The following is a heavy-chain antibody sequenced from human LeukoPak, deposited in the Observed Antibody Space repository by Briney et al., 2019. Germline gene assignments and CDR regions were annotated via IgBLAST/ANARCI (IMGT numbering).Heavy chain of an antibody. CDR2: INHSGST. J-gene: IGHJ4*02. CDR3: ARRGSYYDY. V-gene: IGHV4-34*01. CDR1: GGSFSGYY. D-gene: IGHD1-26*01. Sequence: SETLSLTCAVYGGSFSGYYWSWIRQPPGKGLEWIGEINHSGSTNYNPSLKSRVTISVDTSKNQFSPKLSSVTAADTAVYYCARRGSYYDYWGQGTLVTVSS.